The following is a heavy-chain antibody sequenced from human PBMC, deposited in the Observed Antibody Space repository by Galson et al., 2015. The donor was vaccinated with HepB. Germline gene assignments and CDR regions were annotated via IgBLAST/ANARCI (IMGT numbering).Heavy chain of an antibody. D-gene: IGHD2-8*01. Sequence: SLRLSCAASGSAFSGYWMSWVRQAPGKGLEWVANINQVGSEKFSVDSVRGRFIMSRDNAKDSLYLQMNSLRAEDTAVYYCARGGLNYFDFWGQGTLVTVSS. CDR1: GSAFSGYW. J-gene: IGHJ4*02. CDR2: INQVGSEK. CDR3: ARGGLNYFDF. V-gene: IGHV3-7*01.